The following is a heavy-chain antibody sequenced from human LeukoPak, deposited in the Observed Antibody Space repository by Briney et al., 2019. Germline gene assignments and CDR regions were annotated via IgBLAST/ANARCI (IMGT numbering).Heavy chain of an antibody. D-gene: IGHD3-22*01. J-gene: IGHJ4*02. CDR1: DYTFPNYG. Sequence: ASVKVSCKASDYTFPNYGISWVRQAPGQGLEWMGWINIYDGNTNYAQNLQGRVTMTTDTSTSTAYMELRSLRFDDTAVYYCARYPSARSGYYSGFDYWGQGTLVTVSP. CDR3: ARYPSARSGYYSGFDY. V-gene: IGHV1-18*01. CDR2: INIYDGNT.